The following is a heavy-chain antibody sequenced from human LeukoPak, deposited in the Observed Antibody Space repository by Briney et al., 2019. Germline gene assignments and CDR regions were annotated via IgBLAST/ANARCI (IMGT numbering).Heavy chain of an antibody. V-gene: IGHV1-18*01. D-gene: IGHD3-10*01. CDR1: GYTFTSYS. CDR3: ARDHGTMVRGVIGTYDY. Sequence: ASVKVSYKASGYTFTSYSISWVRQAPGQGLEWMGWISAYNGNTNYAQKLQGRVTMTTDTSTSTAYMELRSLRSDDTAVYYCARDHGTMVRGVIGTYDYWGQGTLVTVSS. J-gene: IGHJ4*02. CDR2: ISAYNGNT.